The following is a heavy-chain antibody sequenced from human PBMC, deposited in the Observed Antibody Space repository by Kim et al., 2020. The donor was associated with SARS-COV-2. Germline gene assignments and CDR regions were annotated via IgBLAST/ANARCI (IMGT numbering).Heavy chain of an antibody. D-gene: IGHD3-3*01. Sequence: GGSLRLSCAASGFTFSSYGMHWVRQAPGKGLEWVAVIWYDGSNKYYADSVKGRFTVSRDNSKNTVYLEMNSLRAEDTAVYYCAKDGSVYTHYYFDYWGQGTLVTVSS. CDR1: GFTFSSYG. J-gene: IGHJ4*02. CDR3: AKDGSVYTHYYFDY. CDR2: IWYDGSNK. V-gene: IGHV3-33*06.